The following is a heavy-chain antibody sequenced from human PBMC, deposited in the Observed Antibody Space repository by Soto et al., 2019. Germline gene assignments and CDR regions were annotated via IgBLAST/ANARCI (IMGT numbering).Heavy chain of an antibody. Sequence: QVQLVQSGAEVKKPGASVKVSCKASGYTFTSYAMHWVRQAPGQRLEWMGWINAGNGNTKYSQKFQGRVTITRDTSASTAYMELSSLRSEDTAVYYCARDIPNYYGSGRYGDNWFDPWGQGTLVTVSS. V-gene: IGHV1-3*01. CDR2: INAGNGNT. CDR1: GYTFTSYA. D-gene: IGHD3-10*01. J-gene: IGHJ5*02. CDR3: ARDIPNYYGSGRYGDNWFDP.